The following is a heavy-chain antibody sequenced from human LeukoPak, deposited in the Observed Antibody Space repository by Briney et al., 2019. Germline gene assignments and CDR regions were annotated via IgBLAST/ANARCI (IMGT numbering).Heavy chain of an antibody. D-gene: IGHD3-22*01. V-gene: IGHV1-69*01. CDR1: GGSFISYA. CDR3: ARRSYDSSGYYYGMTN. CDR2: IIPIFGTA. Sequence: GSSVKVSCKASGGSFISYAISWVRQAPGQGREWMGGIIPIFGTANYAQKFQGRVTITADESTSTAYMELSSLRSEDTAVYYCARRSYDSSGYYYGMTNWGQGTLVTVSS. J-gene: IGHJ4*02.